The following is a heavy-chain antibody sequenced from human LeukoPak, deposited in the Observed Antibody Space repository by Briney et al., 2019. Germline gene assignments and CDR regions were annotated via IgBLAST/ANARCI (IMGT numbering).Heavy chain of an antibody. CDR3: ARDWCSSTSCSKYYMDV. D-gene: IGHD2-2*01. V-gene: IGHV3-74*01. CDR1: GFTFSSYW. J-gene: IGHJ6*03. CDR2: INSDGSST. Sequence: PGGTPRLSCAASGFTFSSYWMHWVRQAPGKGLVWVSRINSDGSSTSYADSVKGRFTISKDNAKNTLYLQMNSLRAEDTAVYYCARDWCSSTSCSKYYMDVWGKGTTVTVSS.